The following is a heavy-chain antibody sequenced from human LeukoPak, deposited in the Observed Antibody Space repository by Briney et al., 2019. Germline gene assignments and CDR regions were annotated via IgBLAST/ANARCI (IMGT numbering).Heavy chain of an antibody. CDR2: VRYNGNDQ. V-gene: IGHV3-30*02. CDR1: GFTFSSFG. CDR3: AKADYGSGSYPPDY. Sequence: GGSPKLSCAASGFTFSSFGMHWVRQAPGKGLEWVAFVRYNGNDQFYAESVKGRFTISRDNAKNSLYLQMNSLRAEDTALYYCAKADYGSGSYPPDYWGQGTLVTVSS. J-gene: IGHJ4*02. D-gene: IGHD3-10*01.